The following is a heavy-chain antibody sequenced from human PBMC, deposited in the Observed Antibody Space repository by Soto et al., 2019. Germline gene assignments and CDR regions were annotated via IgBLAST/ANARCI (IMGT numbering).Heavy chain of an antibody. CDR1: GGSVSSGSYY. Sequence: QVQLQESGPGLVKPSETLSLTCTVSGGSVSSGSYYWSWIRQPPGKGLEWIGYIYYSGSTNYNPSLKSRVTISVDTSKNQFSLKLSYVTAADTAVYYCARVAAVTMNTIDYWGQGTLVTVSS. D-gene: IGHD4-17*01. J-gene: IGHJ4*02. CDR2: IYYSGST. V-gene: IGHV4-61*01. CDR3: ARVAAVTMNTIDY.